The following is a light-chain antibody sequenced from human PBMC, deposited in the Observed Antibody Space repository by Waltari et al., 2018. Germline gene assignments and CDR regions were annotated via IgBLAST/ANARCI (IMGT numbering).Light chain of an antibody. CDR3: SVYMGSGIWV. V-gene: IGLV8-61*01. CDR1: SGSLSTTSY. Sequence: QTVVTQEPSLSVSPGGTVTLTCVLTSGSLSTTSYATLYQQTPGQPPRTLVYKGSSRSSGVPDRFSGSILGNKAALTITGAQADDESNYYCSVYMGSGIWVFGGGTKLTVL. CDR2: KGS. J-gene: IGLJ3*02.